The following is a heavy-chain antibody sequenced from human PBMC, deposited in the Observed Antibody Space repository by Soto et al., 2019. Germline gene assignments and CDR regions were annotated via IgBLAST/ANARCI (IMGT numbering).Heavy chain of an antibody. V-gene: IGHV3-23*01. CDR2: ISGSGGSS. J-gene: IGHJ6*02. D-gene: IGHD6-13*01. CDR3: AKVTKRAAAGRYEYYKYGMDV. Sequence: GGSLRLSCAAAGFAFSTYAMTWVRQAPGKGLEWVSVISGSGGSSYYAASVKGRFTISRDNSKNTLFLQMNGLRAEDTAVYYCAKVTKRAAAGRYEYYKYGMDVWGQGATVTVSS. CDR1: GFAFSTYA.